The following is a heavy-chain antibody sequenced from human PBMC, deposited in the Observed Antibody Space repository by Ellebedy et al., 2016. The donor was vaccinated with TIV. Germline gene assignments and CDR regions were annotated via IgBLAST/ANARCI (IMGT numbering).Heavy chain of an antibody. V-gene: IGHV4-59*01. CDR2: IYYSGST. CDR3: ARGYSSGWYNWFDP. J-gene: IGHJ5*02. CDR1: GGSISSYY. D-gene: IGHD6-19*01. Sequence: MPSETLSLTCTVSGGSISSYYWSWIRQPPGKGLEWIGYIYYSGSTNYNPSLKSRVTISVDTSKNQFSLKLSSVTAEDTAVYYCARGYSSGWYNWFDPWGQGTLVTVSS.